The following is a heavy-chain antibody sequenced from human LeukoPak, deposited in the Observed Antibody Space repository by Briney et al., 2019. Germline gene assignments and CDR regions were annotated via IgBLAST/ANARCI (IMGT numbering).Heavy chain of an antibody. J-gene: IGHJ5*02. CDR2: IYYSGST. CDR1: GGSISSGDYY. V-gene: IGHV4-30-4*01. CDR3: ARGLMYYDILTGYYSGYWFDP. D-gene: IGHD3-9*01. Sequence: SQTLSLTCTVSGGSISSGDYYWSWIRQPPGKGLEWIGYIYYSGSTYYNPSLKSRVTISVGTSKNQFSLKLSSVTAADTAVYYCARGLMYYDILTGYYSGYWFDPWGQGTLVTVSS.